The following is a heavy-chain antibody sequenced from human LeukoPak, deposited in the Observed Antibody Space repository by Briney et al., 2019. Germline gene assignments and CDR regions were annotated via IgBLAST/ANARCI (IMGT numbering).Heavy chain of an antibody. CDR3: AKYDNSGYPYYFDY. J-gene: IGHJ4*02. CDR2: IRYDGNEI. D-gene: IGHD3-22*01. Sequence: GGSLRLSCAASGFSFSTYGMHWVRQASGKGLELVAFIRYDGNEIYYADSVKGRFTISRDNSKNTLYLQMNSLRAEDTAVYYCAKYDNSGYPYYFDYWGQGTLVTVSS. V-gene: IGHV3-30*02. CDR1: GFSFSTYG.